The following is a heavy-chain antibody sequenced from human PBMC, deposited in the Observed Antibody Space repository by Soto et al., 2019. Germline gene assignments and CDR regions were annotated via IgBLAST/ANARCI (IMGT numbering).Heavy chain of an antibody. Sequence: EVQVLDSGGGLVQPGGSLRLSCAASGFTFNNYAMNWVRQAPGKGLEWVATISGTGGSTYYADSVKGRFTISRDNSKNTLYLQMNSLRVEDTAVYYCAKDRLGGNFDYWGQGTQGTVSS. CDR1: GFTFNNYA. J-gene: IGHJ4*02. V-gene: IGHV3-23*01. CDR2: ISGTGGST. CDR3: AKDRLGGNFDY.